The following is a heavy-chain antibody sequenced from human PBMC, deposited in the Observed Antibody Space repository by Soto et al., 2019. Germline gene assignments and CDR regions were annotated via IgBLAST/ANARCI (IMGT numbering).Heavy chain of an antibody. D-gene: IGHD1-26*01. CDR2: IWFDGSIK. J-gene: IGHJ6*02. CDR1: GFTFSYYG. Sequence: PGGSLRLSCAASGFTFSYYGMHWVRQAPGKGLEWVAFIWFDGSIKFYADSVKGRFTISRDTSKNTLYLQMNSLRTEDTAIYYCAREREEYGVYYYYGMDVWGQGTTVTVSS. V-gene: IGHV3-33*01. CDR3: AREREEYGVYYYYGMDV.